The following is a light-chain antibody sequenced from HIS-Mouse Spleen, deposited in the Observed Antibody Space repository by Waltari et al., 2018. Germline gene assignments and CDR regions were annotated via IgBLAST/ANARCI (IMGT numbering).Light chain of an antibody. CDR3: SSYTSSSTRVV. CDR2: EVS. J-gene: IGLJ2*01. Sequence: QSALTQPASVSGSPGQSITIPCTGTSGDVGGYNYVPWYQQHPGKAPKLMIYEVSNRPSGVSNRFSGSKSGNTASLTISGLQAEDETDYYCSSYTSSSTRVVFGGGTKLTVL. CDR1: SGDVGGYNY. V-gene: IGLV2-14*01.